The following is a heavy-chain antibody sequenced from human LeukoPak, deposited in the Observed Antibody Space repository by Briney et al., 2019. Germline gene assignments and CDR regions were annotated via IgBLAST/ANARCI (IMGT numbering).Heavy chain of an antibody. CDR3: ARGPTTIFGVVIYYYGMDV. J-gene: IGHJ6*02. Sequence: GASVKVSCKASGYTFTRYAINWLRQAPGQGLEWMGWINMYTANPAYAQGFTERFVFSLDTSVTTAYLQISNLKTEDTAVYYCARGPTTIFGVVIYYYGMDVWGQGTTVTVSS. CDR1: GYTFTRYA. V-gene: IGHV7-4-1*02. D-gene: IGHD3-3*01. CDR2: INMYTANP.